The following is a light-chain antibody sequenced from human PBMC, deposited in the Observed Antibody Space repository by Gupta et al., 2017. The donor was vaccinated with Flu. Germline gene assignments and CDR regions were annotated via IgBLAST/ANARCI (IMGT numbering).Light chain of an antibody. J-gene: IGLJ2*01. Sequence: GQTVRITCQGDSLRSYYASWYQQKPGQAPVLVIYGKNNRPSGIPDRFSGSSSGNTATLTITGAQAEDEADYYCNSRDSSGNHLVFGGGTKLTVL. CDR3: NSRDSSGNHLV. V-gene: IGLV3-19*01. CDR2: GKN. CDR1: SLRSYY.